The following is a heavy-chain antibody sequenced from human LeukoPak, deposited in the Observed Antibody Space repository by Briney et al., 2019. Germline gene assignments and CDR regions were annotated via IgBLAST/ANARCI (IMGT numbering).Heavy chain of an antibody. CDR1: GFTFSSYG. V-gene: IGHV3-30*03. Sequence: PGGSLRLSCAASGFTFSSYGMHWVRQAPGKGLEWVAVISYDGSNKYYADSVKGRFTISRDNSKNTLYLQMNSLRAEDTAVYYCARALGSYFDSSGYQVDYWGQGTLVTVSS. D-gene: IGHD3-22*01. J-gene: IGHJ4*02. CDR2: ISYDGSNK. CDR3: ARALGSYFDSSGYQVDY.